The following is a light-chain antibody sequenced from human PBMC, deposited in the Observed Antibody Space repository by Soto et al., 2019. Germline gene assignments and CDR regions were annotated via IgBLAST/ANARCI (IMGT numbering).Light chain of an antibody. J-gene: IGLJ1*01. Sequence: QSVLTQPRSVSGSPGQSVTISCTGTSSDVGGHNYVSWYQQYPGKAPKLMISSVTKRPSGVPDRFSGSKSGNTASLTISGLQAEDEADYYCCSYAGSYTYVFGTGTKVTV. V-gene: IGLV2-11*01. CDR1: SSDVGGHNY. CDR3: CSYAGSYTYV. CDR2: SVT.